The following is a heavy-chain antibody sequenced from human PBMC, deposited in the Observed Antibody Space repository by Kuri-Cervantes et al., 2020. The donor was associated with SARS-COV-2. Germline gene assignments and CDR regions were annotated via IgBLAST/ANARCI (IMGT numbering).Heavy chain of an antibody. Sequence: LRPSCTVSGGSISSGGYYWSWVRQHPGRGPEWIGYVYYNGNTFYSPSLKSRVTMSIDTSRNQFSLRLSSVTAADTAVYYCARGGTTVPTSGAFDFWGQGTLVTVSS. CDR3: ARGGTTVPTSGAFDF. J-gene: IGHJ3*01. CDR1: GGSISSGGYY. D-gene: IGHD4-17*01. V-gene: IGHV4-31*02. CDR2: VYYNGNT.